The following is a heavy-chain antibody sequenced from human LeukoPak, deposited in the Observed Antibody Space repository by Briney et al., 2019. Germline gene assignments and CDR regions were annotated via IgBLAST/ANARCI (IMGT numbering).Heavy chain of an antibody. Sequence: GGSLRLSCAASGFTFSSYSMNWVRQAPGKGLVWVSRINTDGSTTTYADSVKGRFTISRDNAKNTLYLQMNSLRAEDTAVYYCARSLIGTDDYWGQGSLVTVSS. CDR3: ARSLIGTDDY. CDR1: GFTFSSYS. D-gene: IGHD1-20*01. V-gene: IGHV3-74*03. CDR2: INTDGSTT. J-gene: IGHJ4*02.